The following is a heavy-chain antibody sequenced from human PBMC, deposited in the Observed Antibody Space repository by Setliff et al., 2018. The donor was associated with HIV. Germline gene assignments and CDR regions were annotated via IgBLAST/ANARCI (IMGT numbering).Heavy chain of an antibody. CDR1: GGSFSGYY. J-gene: IGHJ4*02. CDR2: INHSGGT. D-gene: IGHD3-10*01. CDR3: ARGRHYYGSGSYYPLAY. V-gene: IGHV4-34*01. Sequence: TLSLTCAVYGGSFSGYYWSWIRQPPGKGLEWIGGINHSGGTNYNPSLNSRVTISVDSSKNQFSLKLSSVTAADTAVYYCARGRHYYGSGSYYPLAYWGQGTLVTVSS.